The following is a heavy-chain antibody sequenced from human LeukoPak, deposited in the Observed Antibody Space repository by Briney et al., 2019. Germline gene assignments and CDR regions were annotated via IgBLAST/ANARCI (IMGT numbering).Heavy chain of an antibody. V-gene: IGHV1-2*04. CDR2: INPNSGGT. D-gene: IGHD2-2*01. CDR1: GYTFTGYY. J-gene: IGHJ6*04. Sequence: GASVKVSCKASGYTFTGYYMHWVRQAPGQGLEWMGWINPNSGGTNYAQKFQGWVTMTRDTSISTAYMELSRLRSDDTAVYYCARGGCSSTSCYSGSYYYYYCGMDVWGKGTTVTVSP. CDR3: ARGGCSSTSCYSGSYYYYYCGMDV.